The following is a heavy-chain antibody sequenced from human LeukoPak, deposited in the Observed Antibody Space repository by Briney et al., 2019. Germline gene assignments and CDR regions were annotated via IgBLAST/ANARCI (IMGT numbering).Heavy chain of an antibody. V-gene: IGHV3-72*01. CDR1: GFTFSNAY. CDR2: IRNKANSYST. Sequence: GGSLRLSCAASGFTFSNAYIDWVRQAPGKGLEWTGRIRNKANSYSTQYAASVNGRFTLSRDDSKNSVFLQMNSLKAEDTAMYYCVRIRLGVNSRVFDIWGQGTMVTVSP. CDR3: VRIRLGVNSRVFDI. D-gene: IGHD3-16*01. J-gene: IGHJ3*02.